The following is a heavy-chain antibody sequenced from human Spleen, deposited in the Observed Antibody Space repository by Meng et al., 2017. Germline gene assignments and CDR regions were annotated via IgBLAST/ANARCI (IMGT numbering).Heavy chain of an antibody. Sequence: QVQLQESGPGLVEPSQTLSLTCTVSGGSINSRNWWSWVRQPPGKGLEWIGESYHSGSTNYNPSLKSRVTISVDKSKNQFSLNLSSVTAADTAVYYCARAEGNWNFVYWGQGTLVTVSS. V-gene: IGHV4-4*02. D-gene: IGHD1-20*01. J-gene: IGHJ4*02. CDR1: GGSINSRNW. CDR2: SYHSGST. CDR3: ARAEGNWNFVY.